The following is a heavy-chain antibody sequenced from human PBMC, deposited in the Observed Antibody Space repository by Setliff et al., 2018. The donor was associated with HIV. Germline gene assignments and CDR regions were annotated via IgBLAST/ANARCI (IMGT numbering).Heavy chain of an antibody. Sequence: GGSLRLSCAASGFTFSSYSMNWIRQAPGKGLEWISSISSSGRTIKYADSVKGRFTISRDNAKRSLYLQMNSLRVEDTAVYYCARDIPPEYPGFDLWGQGTVVTVSS. CDR2: ISSSGRTI. V-gene: IGHV3-48*04. CDR3: ARDIPPEYPGFDL. D-gene: IGHD6-6*01. J-gene: IGHJ3*01. CDR1: GFTFSSYS.